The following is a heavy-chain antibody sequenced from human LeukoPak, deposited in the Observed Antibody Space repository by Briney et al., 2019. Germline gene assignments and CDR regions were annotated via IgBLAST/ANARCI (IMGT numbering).Heavy chain of an antibody. CDR2: IYHSGST. CDR1: GYSISSGYY. J-gene: IGHJ3*02. V-gene: IGHV4-38-2*02. Sequence: SETLSLTCTVSGYSISSGYYWGWIRPPPGKGLEWIGSIYHSGSTYYNPSLKSRVTMSVDTSKNQFSLKLSSVTAADTAVYYCARVTRYDAFDIWGQGTMVTVSS. CDR3: ARVTRYDAFDI.